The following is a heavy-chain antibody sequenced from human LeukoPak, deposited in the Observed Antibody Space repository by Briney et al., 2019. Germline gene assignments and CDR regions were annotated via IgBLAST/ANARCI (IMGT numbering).Heavy chain of an antibody. CDR3: ARHFSRSRTGYPDY. D-gene: IGHD2-2*01. CDR2: IYYSGST. V-gene: IGHV4-59*08. CDR1: GGSISSYY. Sequence: SETLSLTCTVSGGSISSYYWSWIRQPPGKGLEWSGYIYYSGSTNYNPSLKSRVTISVDTSKNQFSLKLSSVTAADTAVYYCARHFSRSRTGYPDYWGQGTLVTVSS. J-gene: IGHJ4*02.